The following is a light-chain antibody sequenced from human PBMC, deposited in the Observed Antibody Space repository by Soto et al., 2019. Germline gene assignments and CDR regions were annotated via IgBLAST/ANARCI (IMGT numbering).Light chain of an antibody. CDR3: MQPLQTHRT. CDR1: QSLLHSNGYNY. CDR2: LGS. J-gene: IGKJ1*01. V-gene: IGKV2-28*01. Sequence: DIVMTQSPLSLPVTPGEPASISCRSSQSLLHSNGYNYLDWYLQKPGQSPQLLIYLGSNRASGVPDRFSGSGSGTDFTLKISRVEAEDVGVYYCMQPLQTHRTLGQWTKVDTK.